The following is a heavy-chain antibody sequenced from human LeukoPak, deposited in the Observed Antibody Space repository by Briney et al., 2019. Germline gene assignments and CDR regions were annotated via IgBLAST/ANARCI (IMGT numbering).Heavy chain of an antibody. Sequence: AGGSLRLSCAASGFTFSSYAMHWVRQAPGKGLEWVTYIRKDGSNIYYAESVKGRFTISRDNSKNTLYLQMNSLRAEDTAVYYCAKDPTYSGYGGLDVWGKGTTVTVSS. D-gene: IGHD5-12*01. CDR1: GFTFSSYA. V-gene: IGHV3-30*02. J-gene: IGHJ6*04. CDR2: IRKDGSNI. CDR3: AKDPTYSGYGGLDV.